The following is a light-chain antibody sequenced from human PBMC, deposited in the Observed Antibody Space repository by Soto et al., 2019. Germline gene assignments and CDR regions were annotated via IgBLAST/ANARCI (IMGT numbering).Light chain of an antibody. CDR3: QQYGSSPGT. Sequence: EIVLTQSPGTLSLSPGERATLSCRASQSVSSSYLAWYQQKPGQAPRLLIYGASSRATGIPDRFSGSGSGTDFTLTISRREPEYFAVYCCQQYGSSPGTFGQGTKVEIK. CDR1: QSVSSSY. CDR2: GAS. V-gene: IGKV3-20*01. J-gene: IGKJ1*01.